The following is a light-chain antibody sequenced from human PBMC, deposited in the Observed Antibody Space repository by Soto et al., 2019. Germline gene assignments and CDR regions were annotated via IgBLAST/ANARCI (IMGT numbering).Light chain of an antibody. Sequence: EIVLTQSPGTLSLSPGERATLSCRASQSVRSSYLAWYQQKHGQAPRLLIYGASRRATGIPDRFSGSGSGTDFTLTISRLEPEDFAVYYCQQYGSSPCTFGQGTKLEIK. CDR1: QSVRSSY. J-gene: IGKJ2*01. CDR2: GAS. V-gene: IGKV3-20*01. CDR3: QQYGSSPCT.